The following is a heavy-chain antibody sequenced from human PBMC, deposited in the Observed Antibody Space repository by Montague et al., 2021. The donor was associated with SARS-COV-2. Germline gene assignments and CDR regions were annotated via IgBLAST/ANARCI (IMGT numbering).Heavy chain of an antibody. J-gene: IGHJ6*02. D-gene: IGHD6-6*01. CDR2: IYTRGRT. CDR1: GVIISSGTYC. Sequence: TLSLTCTVSGVIISSGTYCWSWIRQSAAKGLEWIGHIYTRGRTEFNPSLKDRVTISLATSNNLFSLRLRSVTAADTATYYCARVAGFTTSSNLAFGMDVWSQGTTVTVSS. V-gene: IGHV4-61*09. CDR3: ARVAGFTTSSNLAFGMDV.